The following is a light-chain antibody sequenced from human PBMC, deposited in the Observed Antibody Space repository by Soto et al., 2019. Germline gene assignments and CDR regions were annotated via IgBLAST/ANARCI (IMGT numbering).Light chain of an antibody. J-gene: IGKJ4*01. V-gene: IGKV3-11*01. CDR3: QQRSNWLT. Sequence: EIVMTQSPGTLSLSPGKRATLSCRASQSVSSYLAWYQQKPGQAPRLLIYDASNRATGIPARFSGSGSGTDVTLTISSLEPEDFAVYYCQQRSNWLTFGGGTKV. CDR2: DAS. CDR1: QSVSSY.